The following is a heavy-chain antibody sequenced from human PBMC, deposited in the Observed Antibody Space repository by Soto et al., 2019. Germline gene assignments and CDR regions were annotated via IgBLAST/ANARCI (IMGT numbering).Heavy chain of an antibody. D-gene: IGHD3-10*01. V-gene: IGHV3-21*06. CDR2: ISSSSIYT. CDR1: GFTFSSYS. CDR3: ARDFKESQYYYYCMDV. J-gene: IGHJ6*03. Sequence: EVQLVESGGGLVKPGGSLRLSCVVSGFTFSSYSMNWVRQAPGKGLEWVSSISSSSIYTYYADSVKGRFTISRDNAKNSVYLQMNSLRAEHTAVYYCARDFKESQYYYYCMDVWGKGTTVTVSS.